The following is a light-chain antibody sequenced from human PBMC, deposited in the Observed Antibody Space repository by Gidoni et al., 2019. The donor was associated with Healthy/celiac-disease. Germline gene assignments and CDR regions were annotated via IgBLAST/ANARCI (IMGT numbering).Light chain of an antibody. J-gene: IGLJ3*02. Sequence: QSALTQPRSVSGSPGQSVTISCTGTSSDVVGYNYVSWYQQHPGKAPKLMIYDVSKRPSGVPDRVSGSKSGNTASLTISGLQAEDEADYYCCSYAGSSWVFGGGTKLTVL. CDR1: SSDVVGYNY. CDR2: DVS. CDR3: CSYAGSSWV. V-gene: IGLV2-11*01.